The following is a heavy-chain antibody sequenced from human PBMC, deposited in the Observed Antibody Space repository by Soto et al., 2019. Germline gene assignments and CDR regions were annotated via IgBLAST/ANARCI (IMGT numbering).Heavy chain of an antibody. V-gene: IGHV2-70*01. CDR3: ARFPMVRGALVSGVSSVGYYYYGMDV. D-gene: IGHD3-10*01. J-gene: IGHJ6*02. Sequence: GSGPTLVNPTQTLTLTCTFSGFSLSTSGMCVSWIRQPPGKALEWLALIDWDDDKYYSTSLKTRLTISKDTSKNQVVLTMTNMDPVDTATYYCARFPMVRGALVSGVSSVGYYYYGMDVWGQGTTVTVSS. CDR1: GFSLSTSGMC. CDR2: IDWDDDK.